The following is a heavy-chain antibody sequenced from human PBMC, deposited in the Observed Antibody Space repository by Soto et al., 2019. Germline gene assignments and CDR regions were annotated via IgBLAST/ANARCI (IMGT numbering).Heavy chain of an antibody. CDR1: GGSISSGGYS. CDR3: ASLYGDYLSY. CDR2: ISYSGIT. Sequence: SETLSLTCAVSGGSISSGGYSWGWIRQPPGKGLEWIGTISYSGITYYNPSLKSRVTISVDTSNNQFSLKLSSVTAADTAVYYCASLYGDYLSYWGQGTTVTVSS. V-gene: IGHV4-39*01. J-gene: IGHJ6*02. D-gene: IGHD4-17*01.